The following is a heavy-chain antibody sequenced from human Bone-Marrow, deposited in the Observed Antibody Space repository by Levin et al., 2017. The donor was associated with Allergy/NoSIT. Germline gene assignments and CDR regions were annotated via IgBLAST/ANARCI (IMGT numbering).Heavy chain of an antibody. J-gene: IGHJ4*02. Sequence: PSETLSLTCAVSGDSISTLNWWSWVRQYPGKGLEWLGEIYHTGTSNYNPSLKSRVSMSVDKSKNQFSLHLTSVTAADTAVYYCVRDLAVADRLSDYWSQGTLVTVSS. CDR3: VRDLAVADRLSDY. CDR2: IYHTGTS. D-gene: IGHD6-19*01. V-gene: IGHV4-4*02. CDR1: GDSISTLNW.